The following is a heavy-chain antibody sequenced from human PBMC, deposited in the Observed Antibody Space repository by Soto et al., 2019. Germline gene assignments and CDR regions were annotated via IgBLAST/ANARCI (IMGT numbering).Heavy chain of an antibody. J-gene: IGHJ6*02. CDR3: ARQPFYDYVWGSYRLKGVYYYGMDV. CDR2: IYYSGST. CDR1: GGSISSSSYY. Sequence: SETLSLTCTVSGGSISSSSYYWGWIRQPPGKGLEWIGSIYYSGSTYYNPSLKSRVTISVDTSKNQFSLKLSSVTAADTAVYYCARQPFYDYVWGSYRLKGVYYYGMDVWGQGTTVTVSS. D-gene: IGHD3-16*02. V-gene: IGHV4-39*01.